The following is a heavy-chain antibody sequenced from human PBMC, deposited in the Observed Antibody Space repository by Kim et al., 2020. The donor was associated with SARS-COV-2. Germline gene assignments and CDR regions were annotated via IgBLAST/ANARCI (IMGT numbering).Heavy chain of an antibody. CDR2: ISWNSGSI. D-gene: IGHD1-26*01. CDR3: AKEGGVVGAADFDY. V-gene: IGHV3-9*01. Sequence: GGSLRLSCAASGFTFDDYAMHWVRQAPGKGLEWVSGISWNSGSICYADSVKGRFTISRDNAKNSLYLQMNSLRAEDTALYYCAKEGGVVGAADFDYWGQGTLVTVSS. J-gene: IGHJ4*02. CDR1: GFTFDDYA.